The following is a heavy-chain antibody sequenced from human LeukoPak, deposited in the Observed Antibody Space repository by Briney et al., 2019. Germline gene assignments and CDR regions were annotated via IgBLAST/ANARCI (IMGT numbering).Heavy chain of an antibody. Sequence: SQTLSLTCIVSDVSISSSSFYWSWIRHPPGKGLEWSANVFYNGDTYYYPSLRSRVTISVDPSKRQFSLKVTSVAAADTAVYYCARLPRPGTAVITHHAFDMWGEGTVVTVSS. D-gene: IGHD4-23*01. CDR1: DVSISSSSFY. CDR2: VFYNGDT. V-gene: IGHV4-39*01. CDR3: ARLPRPGTAVITHHAFDM. J-gene: IGHJ3*02.